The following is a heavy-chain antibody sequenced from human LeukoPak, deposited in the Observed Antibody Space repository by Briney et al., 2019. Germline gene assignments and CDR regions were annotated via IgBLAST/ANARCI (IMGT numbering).Heavy chain of an antibody. V-gene: IGHV3-33*08. Sequence: PGGSLRLSCAASGFTFSNAWMNWVRQAPGKGLEWVAVIWYDGTTEYYGDSAQGRFTISRDNSKNRLYLQMDSLRAEDTAVYYCARDKHINSWPGENYYGMDVWGQGTTVTVSS. J-gene: IGHJ6*02. CDR2: IWYDGTTE. D-gene: IGHD4-17*01. CDR1: GFTFSNAW. CDR3: ARDKHINSWPGENYYGMDV.